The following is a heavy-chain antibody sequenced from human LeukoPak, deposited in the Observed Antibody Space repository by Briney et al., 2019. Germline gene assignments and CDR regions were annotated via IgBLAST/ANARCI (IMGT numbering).Heavy chain of an antibody. CDR3: ARGTEVYYDSISYYSY. CDR1: GFTFDDYG. V-gene: IGHV3-20*04. D-gene: IGHD3-22*01. Sequence: PGGSLRLSCVASGFTFDDYGMGWVRQVPGKGLEWVSGTNWNGGSTGYADSVKGRFTISRDNAKNSLYLQMNSLRAEDTALYYCARGTEVYYDSISYYSYWGQGTLVTVSS. J-gene: IGHJ4*02. CDR2: TNWNGGST.